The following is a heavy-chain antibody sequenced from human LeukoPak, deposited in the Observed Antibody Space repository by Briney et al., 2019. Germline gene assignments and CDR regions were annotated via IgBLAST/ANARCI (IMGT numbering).Heavy chain of an antibody. CDR3: ARGDYSQKDNAMDV. D-gene: IGHD4-11*01. V-gene: IGHV4-4*07. Sequence: SETLSLTCTISGGSISDYHWSWIRQPAGKGLEWIGHIYPSGNPYHNPSLKGRVIMSVDTSKNQVSLRLKSVTAADTAVSYCARGDYSQKDNAMDVWGQGTTVTVSS. J-gene: IGHJ6*02. CDR2: IYPSGNP. CDR1: GGSISDYH.